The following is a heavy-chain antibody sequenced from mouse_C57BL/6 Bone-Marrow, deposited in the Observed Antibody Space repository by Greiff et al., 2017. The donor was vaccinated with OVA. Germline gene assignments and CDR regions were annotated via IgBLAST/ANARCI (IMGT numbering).Heavy chain of an antibody. CDR2: IYPRSGNT. Sequence: QVQLQQSGAELARPGASVKLSCKASGYTFTSYGISWVKQRTGQGLEWIGEIYPRSGNTYYNEKFKGKATLPADKSSSTAYMELRSLTSEASAVYFCARRATVVENYAMDYWGQGTSVTVSS. J-gene: IGHJ4*01. CDR1: GYTFTSYG. D-gene: IGHD1-1*01. CDR3: ARRATVVENYAMDY. V-gene: IGHV1-81*01.